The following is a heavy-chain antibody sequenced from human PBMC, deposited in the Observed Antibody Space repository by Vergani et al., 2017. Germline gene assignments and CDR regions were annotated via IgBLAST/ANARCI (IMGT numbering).Heavy chain of an antibody. CDR3: ARVGYCSSTSCYAPHYYYGMDV. J-gene: IGHJ6*02. D-gene: IGHD2-2*01. Sequence: QVQLQESGPGLVTPSQTLSLTCSVSGGSFSSDNVYWTWIRQPAGKGLEWIGRIYTSGSTEYNPSLKSRVTISIDTSKNQFSLNLSSVTAADTAVYYCARVGYCSSTSCYAPHYYYGMDVWGQGTTVTVSS. CDR1: GGSFSSDNVY. V-gene: IGHV4-61*02. CDR2: IYTSGST.